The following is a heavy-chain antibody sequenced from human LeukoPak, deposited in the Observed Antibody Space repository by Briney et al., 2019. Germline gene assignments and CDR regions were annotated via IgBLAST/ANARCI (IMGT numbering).Heavy chain of an antibody. CDR2: ISGSGGST. V-gene: IGHV3-23*01. J-gene: IGHJ4*02. CDR3: AKSRGIYDNSGWRTFDY. CDR1: GFTFSSYA. Sequence: GGSLRLSCAASGFTFSSYAMSWVRQAPGKGLEWVSAISGSGGSTYYADSVKGRFTISRDNSKNTLYLQMNSLRAEDTAIYYCAKSRGIYDNSGWRTFDYWGQGTLVTVSS. D-gene: IGHD6-19*01.